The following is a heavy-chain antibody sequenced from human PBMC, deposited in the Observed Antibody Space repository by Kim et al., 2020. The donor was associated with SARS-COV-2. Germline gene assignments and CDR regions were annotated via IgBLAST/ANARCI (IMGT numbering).Heavy chain of an antibody. Sequence: SETPSLTCTVSGGSISSGGYYWSWIRQHPGKGLEWIGYIYYSGSTYYNPSLKSRVTISVDTSKNQFSLKLSSVTAADTAVYYCARVGTYYYDSSGYYGVSQQVAIFDYWGQGTLVTVSS. CDR1: GGSISSGGYY. D-gene: IGHD3-22*01. V-gene: IGHV4-31*03. CDR3: ARVGTYYYDSSGYYGVSQQVAIFDY. CDR2: IYYSGST. J-gene: IGHJ4*02.